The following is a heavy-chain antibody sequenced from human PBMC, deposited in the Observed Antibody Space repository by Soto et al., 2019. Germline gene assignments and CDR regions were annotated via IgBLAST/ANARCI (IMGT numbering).Heavy chain of an antibody. CDR1: GYTFTSYG. CDR2: ISAYNGNT. Sequence: GASVKVSCKASGYTFTSYGISWVRQAPGQGLEWMGWISAYNGNTNYAQKLQGRVTMTTDTSTSTAYMELRSLRSDDTAVYYCAAGYYDILTGYSPVPYWGQGTLVTVSS. J-gene: IGHJ4*02. CDR3: AAGYYDILTGYSPVPY. D-gene: IGHD3-9*01. V-gene: IGHV1-18*01.